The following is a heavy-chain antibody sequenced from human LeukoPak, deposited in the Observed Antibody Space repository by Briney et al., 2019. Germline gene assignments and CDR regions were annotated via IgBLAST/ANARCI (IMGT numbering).Heavy chain of an antibody. D-gene: IGHD2-8*02. CDR2: ISSSSSYI. Sequence: PGGSLRLSCAASGFTFSYYIMNWVRQAPGKGLEWVSSISSSSSYIYYADSVKGRFTISRDDAKNSLYLQMNSLRAEDTAVYYCARVISPWSYFDYWGQGTLVTVSS. J-gene: IGHJ4*02. V-gene: IGHV3-21*01. CDR3: ARVISPWSYFDY. CDR1: GFTFSYYI.